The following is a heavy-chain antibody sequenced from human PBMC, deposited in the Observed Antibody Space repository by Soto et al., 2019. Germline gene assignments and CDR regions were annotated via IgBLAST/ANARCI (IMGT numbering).Heavy chain of an antibody. J-gene: IGHJ4*02. V-gene: IGHV3-21*01. CDR3: VREGYYGSGKDYFDY. CDR2: ISSSSSYI. D-gene: IGHD3-10*01. CDR1: GFTFSSYS. Sequence: EVQLVESGGGLVKPGGSLRLSCAASGFTFSSYSMNWVRQAPGKGLEWVSSISSSSSYIYYADSVKGRFTISRDNAKNSLYLQMNSLRAEVTAVYYCVREGYYGSGKDYFDYCGQGTLVTVSS.